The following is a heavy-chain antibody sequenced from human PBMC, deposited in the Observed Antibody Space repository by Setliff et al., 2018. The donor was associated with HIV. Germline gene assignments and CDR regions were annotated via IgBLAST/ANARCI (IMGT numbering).Heavy chain of an antibody. CDR3: ARGLDYYGSGSYLPLGY. J-gene: IGHJ4*02. V-gene: IGHV4-34*01. CDR2: IDHSGST. CDR1: GGSFNDYY. D-gene: IGHD3-10*01. Sequence: SETLSLTCAVYGGSFNDYYWTWIRQPPGKGLEWIGEIDHSGSTKYHASLKSRVTISVDTSKNQISLKLSSVTAADTAVYYCARGLDYYGSGSYLPLGYWGQGTLVTVSS.